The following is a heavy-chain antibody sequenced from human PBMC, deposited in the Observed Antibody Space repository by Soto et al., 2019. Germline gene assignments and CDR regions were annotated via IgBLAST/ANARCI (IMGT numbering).Heavy chain of an antibody. Sequence: GASVKVSCKVCGDTLTELSMHWVRQAPGKGLEWMGGFDPEDGETIYAQKFQGRVTMTEDTSTDTAYMELSSLRSEDTAVYYCATVKRSGWLDPPYYFDYWGQGTLVTVSS. V-gene: IGHV1-24*01. CDR2: FDPEDGET. J-gene: IGHJ4*02. CDR3: ATVKRSGWLDPPYYFDY. CDR1: GDTLTELS. D-gene: IGHD6-19*01.